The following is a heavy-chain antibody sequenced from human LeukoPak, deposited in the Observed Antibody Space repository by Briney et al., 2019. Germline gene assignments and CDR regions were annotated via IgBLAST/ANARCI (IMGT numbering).Heavy chain of an antibody. CDR2: ISGSSSMI. V-gene: IGHV3-48*01. J-gene: IGHJ4*02. CDR3: ARKDGYTSSWSFDY. D-gene: IGHD6-13*01. Sequence: GGSLRLSCAASGFTFSDYGMNWVRQAPGKGLEWLSYISGSSSMIYYADSVKGRFTISRDNAKKSLYLRMNSLRAEDTAVYYCARKDGYTSSWSFDYWGQGTLVTVSS. CDR1: GFTFSDYG.